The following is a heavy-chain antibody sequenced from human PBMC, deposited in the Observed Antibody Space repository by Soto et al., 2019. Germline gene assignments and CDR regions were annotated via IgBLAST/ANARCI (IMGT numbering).Heavy chain of an antibody. CDR1: GGSISMYY. Sequence: PSETLSLTCTVSGGSISMYYWSWIRQPPGKGLEWIGYIYYSGSTNYNPSLKSRVTISVDTSKNQFSLKLSSVTAADTAVYYCARTAEGMYYDYGMDVWGQGTTFTVSS. D-gene: IGHD3-10*01. V-gene: IGHV4-59*01. CDR2: IYYSGST. CDR3: ARTAEGMYYDYGMDV. J-gene: IGHJ6*02.